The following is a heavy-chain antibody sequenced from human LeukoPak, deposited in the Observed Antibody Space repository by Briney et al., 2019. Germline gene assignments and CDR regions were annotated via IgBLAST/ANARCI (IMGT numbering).Heavy chain of an antibody. CDR3: ARVLRYCSGGNCYSGGLGYMDV. J-gene: IGHJ6*03. D-gene: IGHD2-15*01. CDR2: IKWNSGSI. V-gene: IGHV3-9*01. Sequence: GRSLRLSCAASGFTFDDYAMHWVRQAPGKGLEWVSGIKWNSGSIGYADSVKGRFTISRDNAKNSLFLQMNSLRAEDTAVYYCARVLRYCSGGNCYSGGLGYMDVWGKGTTVTISS. CDR1: GFTFDDYA.